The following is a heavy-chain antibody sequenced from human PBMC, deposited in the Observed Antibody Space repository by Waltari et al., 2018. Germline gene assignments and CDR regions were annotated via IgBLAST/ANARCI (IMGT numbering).Heavy chain of an antibody. J-gene: IGHJ5*02. CDR2: INTNTGNP. CDR1: GYPFTSYA. Sequence: QVQLVQSGSALKKPGASVTVSCKASGYPFTSYAINWLRRAPGQGLELMGWINTNTGNPTYVQGFTGRFVFSLDTSVSTAYLQISSLKAEDTAVYYCVREVVPTSTIVVNWFDPWGQGTLVTVSS. CDR3: VREVVPTSTIVVNWFDP. V-gene: IGHV7-4-1*02. D-gene: IGHD2-2*01.